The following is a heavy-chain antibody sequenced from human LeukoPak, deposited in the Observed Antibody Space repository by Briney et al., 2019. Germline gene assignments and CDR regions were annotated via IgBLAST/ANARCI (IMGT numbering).Heavy chain of an antibody. J-gene: IGHJ4*02. Sequence: SETLSLTCAVYGGSFGGYYWSWMRQPPGKGLEWVGEINHSGSTNYNPSLKSRVTISVDTSKNQFSLKLSSVTAADTAVYYCASLFLNTVTPDYWGQGTLVTVSS. CDR1: GGSFGGYY. D-gene: IGHD4-17*01. CDR3: ASLFLNTVTPDY. CDR2: INHSGST. V-gene: IGHV4-34*01.